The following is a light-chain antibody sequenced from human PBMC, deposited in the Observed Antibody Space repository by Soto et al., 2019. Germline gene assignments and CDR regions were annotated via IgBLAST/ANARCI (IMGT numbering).Light chain of an antibody. V-gene: IGKV1-5*03. Sequence: DIQMTQSPSTLSASVGDRVTITCRASQSISSWLAWYQQKPWKAPKGLIYKASTLESGAPSRFSGSGSGTEFTLTISSLQPDDFATYYCQQYYSYPWTFGQGTKVETK. CDR2: KAS. CDR3: QQYYSYPWT. CDR1: QSISSW. J-gene: IGKJ1*01.